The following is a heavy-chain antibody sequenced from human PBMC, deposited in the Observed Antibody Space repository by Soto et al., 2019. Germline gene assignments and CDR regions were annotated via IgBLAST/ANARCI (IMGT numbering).Heavy chain of an antibody. J-gene: IGHJ6*02. CDR3: ARDPSITGTPPYYYGMDG. CDR1: GYTFTNYK. V-gene: IGHV1-46*01. D-gene: IGHD1-20*01. CDR2: INPSGGST. Sequence: GASVMVSCKASGYTFTNYKIPCLSQAPGQELEWMGIINPSGGSTSYAQKFHGRVTRTRDTSTSTGYMELSSLRSEDTAVYYCARDPSITGTPPYYYGMDGWGQGATVTVSS.